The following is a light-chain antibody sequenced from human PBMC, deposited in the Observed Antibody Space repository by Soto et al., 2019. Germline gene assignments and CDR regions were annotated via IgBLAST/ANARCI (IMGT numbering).Light chain of an antibody. J-gene: IGKJ4*01. CDR3: QQHNGWPLT. Sequence: EIVMTQSPATLSVFPGETATLSCRASQTLNNYLAWYQQKPGQAPRLLIYGVSTRATGIPARFSGSGSGTEFTLAINNLLSEDSAVYYCQQHNGWPLTFGAGTKVEIK. CDR1: QTLNNY. CDR2: GVS. V-gene: IGKV3-15*01.